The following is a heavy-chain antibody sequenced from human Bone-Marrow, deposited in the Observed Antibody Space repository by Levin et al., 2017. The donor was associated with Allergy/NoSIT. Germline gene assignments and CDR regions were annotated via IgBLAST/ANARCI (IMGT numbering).Heavy chain of an antibody. V-gene: IGHV3-23*01. Sequence: GESLKISCKASGFIFSRYAMSWVRQAPGKGLEWVSSVSGSGTTTYYSESVRGRFTISRDNSERELYLHMNSLSAEDTAVYFCAKTGGGYDSWGQGTLVIVS. CDR3: AKTGGGYDS. CDR1: GFIFSRYA. J-gene: IGHJ4*02. CDR2: VSGSGTTT. D-gene: IGHD3-10*01.